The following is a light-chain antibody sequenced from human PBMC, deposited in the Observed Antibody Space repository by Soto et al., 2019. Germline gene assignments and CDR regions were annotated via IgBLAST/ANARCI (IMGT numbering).Light chain of an antibody. Sequence: DIQMTQSPSSLSASVGDRVTITCRASQSISYYLNWYQQKQGRAPRPLIYSTSTLQSGVPSKFSGSASGTDFTLTISSLQPEDFATYYCQQSYSTPWTFGQGTKVDIK. CDR1: QSISYY. CDR2: STS. V-gene: IGKV1-39*01. CDR3: QQSYSTPWT. J-gene: IGKJ1*01.